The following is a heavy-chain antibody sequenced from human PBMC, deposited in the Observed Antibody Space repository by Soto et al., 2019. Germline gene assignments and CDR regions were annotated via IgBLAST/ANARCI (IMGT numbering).Heavy chain of an antibody. CDR1: GYTFTGYY. D-gene: IGHD3-9*01. CDR2: INPNSGGT. J-gene: IGHJ3*02. V-gene: IGHV1-2*02. Sequence: ASVKVSCKASGYTFTGYYMHWVRQAPGQGLEWMGWINPNSGGTNYAQKFQGRVTMTRDTSISTAYMELSRLRSDDTAVYYCARGLLRYFDWLSDAFDIWGQGTMVTVSS. CDR3: ARGLLRYFDWLSDAFDI.